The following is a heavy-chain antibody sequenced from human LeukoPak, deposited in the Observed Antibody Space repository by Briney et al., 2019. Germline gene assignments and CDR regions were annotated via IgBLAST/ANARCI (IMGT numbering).Heavy chain of an antibody. Sequence: PGWSLRLSCAASGFTFDDYGMSWVRQAPGKGLEWVSGINWNGGSTGYADSVKGRFTISRDNAKNSLYLQMNSLRAEDTALYYCARVGPSSASMTPAYGMDVWGQGTTVTVSS. V-gene: IGHV3-20*04. D-gene: IGHD2/OR15-2a*01. CDR3: ARVGPSSASMTPAYGMDV. CDR2: INWNGGST. CDR1: GFTFDDYG. J-gene: IGHJ6*02.